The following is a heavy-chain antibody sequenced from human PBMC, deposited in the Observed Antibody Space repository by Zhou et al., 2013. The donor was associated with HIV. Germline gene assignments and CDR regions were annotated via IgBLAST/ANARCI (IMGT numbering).Heavy chain of an antibody. J-gene: IGHJ4*02. CDR3: ATVIYDYVWGSYRRYFDY. Sequence: QVQLVQSGAEVKKPGSSVKVSCKVSGGTFSTYAISWVRQAPGQGLEWMGGIIPFFGTPNYAQKFQGRVAITAAESTSTAYMELSSLRSEDTAVYYCATVIYDYVWGSYRRYFDYWGQGTLVTVSS. CDR2: IIPFFGTP. D-gene: IGHD3-16*02. V-gene: IGHV1-69*01. CDR1: GGTFSTYA.